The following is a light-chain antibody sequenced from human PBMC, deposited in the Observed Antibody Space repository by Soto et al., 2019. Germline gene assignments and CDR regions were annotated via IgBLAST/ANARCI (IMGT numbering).Light chain of an antibody. CDR3: QQYNNWRT. V-gene: IGKV3-15*01. CDR1: QSVSSN. J-gene: IGKJ1*01. CDR2: AAS. Sequence: EIVLTQSPDTLSVSPGERATLSCRASQSVSSNLAWYQQKPGQAPRLLIYAASTRATGTPARFSGSGSGTEFTLPISTLQSEDFAVYYCQQYNNWRTFRQGPKV.